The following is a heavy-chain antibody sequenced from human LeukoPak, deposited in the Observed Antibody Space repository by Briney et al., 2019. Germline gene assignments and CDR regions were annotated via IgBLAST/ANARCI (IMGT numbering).Heavy chain of an antibody. CDR2: ISRNSGTI. V-gene: IGHV3-9*01. CDR3: AKDASVLATRYYFDC. J-gene: IGHJ4*02. Sequence: GGSLRLSCAASGFTFDDYAMHWVRQAPGKGLEWVSSISRNSGTIGYADSVKGRFTISRDNAKNSLYLQMNSLRAEDSALYYCAKDASVLATRYYFDCWGQGTLVTVSS. CDR1: GFTFDDYA. D-gene: IGHD2-8*02.